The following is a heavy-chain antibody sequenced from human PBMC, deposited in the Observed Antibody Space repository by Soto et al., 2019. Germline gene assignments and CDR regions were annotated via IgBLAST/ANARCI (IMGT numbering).Heavy chain of an antibody. CDR2: ISDRGDTT. V-gene: IGHV3-23*01. CDR1: GFTISSNA. J-gene: IGHJ4*02. CDR3: AKDKPGTTSFDY. D-gene: IGHD1-1*01. Sequence: GGSLRLSCAASGFTISSNAMYWVRQAPGKGLEWVSAISDRGDTTHYADSVKGRFTISRDTSKDTLYLQLNALRADDTAVYYCAKDKPGTTSFDYWGQGTLVTVSS.